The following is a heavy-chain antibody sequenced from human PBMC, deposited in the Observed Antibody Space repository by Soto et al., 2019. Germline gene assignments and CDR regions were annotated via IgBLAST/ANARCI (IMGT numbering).Heavy chain of an antibody. CDR2: ISGRGGST. V-gene: IGHV3-23*01. D-gene: IGHD3-10*01. CDR3: AKPGCLWFGELSR. Sequence: EVQLLESGGGLVQPGGSLRLSCAASGFTFSSYAMGWVRQAPGEGLEWVSAISGRGGSTYYADSVKGRFTISGDNSKNRQYLQMNSQRAEDTAVYYCAKPGCLWFGELSRWGQGTLVTVSS. CDR1: GFTFSSYA. J-gene: IGHJ4*02.